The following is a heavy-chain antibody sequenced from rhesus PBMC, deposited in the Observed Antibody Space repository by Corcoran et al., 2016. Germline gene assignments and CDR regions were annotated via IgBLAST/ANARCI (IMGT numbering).Heavy chain of an antibody. CDR3: ARVLAGD. CDR2: IYGSSKST. J-gene: IGHJ4*01. CDR1: GYSISSNY. V-gene: IGHV4S10*01. Sequence: QVQLQESGPGLVKPSETLSLTCAVSGYSISSNYWSWIRQPPGKGLEWIGYIYGSSKSTNYNPSLKSRVTISKATSKNQFSLKLSSVTAADTAVYYCARVLAGDWGQGVLVTVSS. D-gene: IGHD6-25*01.